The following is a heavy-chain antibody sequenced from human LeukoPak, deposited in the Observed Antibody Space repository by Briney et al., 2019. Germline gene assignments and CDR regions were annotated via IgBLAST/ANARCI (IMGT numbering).Heavy chain of an antibody. Sequence: GASVKVSCMASGYTFSSYGIIWVRQAPGQGLQWMGWVSPFNGNTDYAPKLQGRVTMTTDTSTTTAYMELRSLTSDDTAVYYCARRGGSYSHSDFWGQGTLVTVSS. CDR2: VSPFNGNT. D-gene: IGHD1-26*01. CDR1: GYTFSSYG. J-gene: IGHJ4*02. CDR3: ARRGGSYSHSDF. V-gene: IGHV1-18*01.